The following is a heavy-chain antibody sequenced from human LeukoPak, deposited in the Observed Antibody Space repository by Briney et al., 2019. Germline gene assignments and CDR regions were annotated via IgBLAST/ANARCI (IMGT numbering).Heavy chain of an antibody. V-gene: IGHV3-48*03. J-gene: IGHJ4*02. Sequence: PGGSLRLSCAASGFTFSSYEMNWVRQAPGKGLEWVSSISSSGSNKYYADSVKGRFTISRDNAKNSLHLQMNSLRAEDTAVYYCARQGYTASYYFLDYWSQGTLVTVSS. CDR3: ARQGYTASYYFLDY. CDR2: ISSSGSNK. CDR1: GFTFSSYE. D-gene: IGHD1-26*01.